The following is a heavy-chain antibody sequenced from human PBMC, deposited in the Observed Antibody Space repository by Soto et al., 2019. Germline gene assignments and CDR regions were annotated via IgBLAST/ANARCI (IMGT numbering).Heavy chain of an antibody. CDR2: ISSSSSYI. CDR1: GFTLRSYC. Sequence: GGSLRPPFAASGFTLRSYCMNWVRQAPGKGLEWVSSISSSSSYIYYADSVKGRFTISRDTAKTPLYLQMNCLRAEDTAVYYGARALGDVWGQGTTVTGS. J-gene: IGHJ6*02. V-gene: IGHV3-21*01. CDR3: ARALGDV.